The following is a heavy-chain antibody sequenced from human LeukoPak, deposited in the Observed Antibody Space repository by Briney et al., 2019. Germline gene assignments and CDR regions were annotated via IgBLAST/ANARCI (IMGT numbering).Heavy chain of an antibody. CDR2: ISAYNGNT. CDR1: GYTFTSYG. Sequence: GASVRVSCKASGYTFTSYGISWVRQAPGQGLEWMGWISAYNGNTNYAQKLQGRDTMTTDTSTSTAYMELRSLRSDDTAVYYCARDPVQYSYGLYYFDYWGQGTLVTVSS. D-gene: IGHD5-18*01. V-gene: IGHV1-18*04. J-gene: IGHJ4*02. CDR3: ARDPVQYSYGLYYFDY.